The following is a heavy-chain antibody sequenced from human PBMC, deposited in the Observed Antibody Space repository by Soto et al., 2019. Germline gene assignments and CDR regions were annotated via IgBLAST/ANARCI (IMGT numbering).Heavy chain of an antibody. V-gene: IGHV1-18*01. Sequence: QVQLVQSGAEVKQPGASVKVSCKASGYTFTNYGVSWVRQAPGQGLEWMGWISANNGNTKYEQKFQGRVTMTTDTSTRTVYMELRSLRADDTAVYFCARGEMLGYGSDYWGQGTLVTVSS. D-gene: IGHD3-10*01. CDR3: ARGEMLGYGSDY. J-gene: IGHJ4*02. CDR2: ISANNGNT. CDR1: GYTFTNYG.